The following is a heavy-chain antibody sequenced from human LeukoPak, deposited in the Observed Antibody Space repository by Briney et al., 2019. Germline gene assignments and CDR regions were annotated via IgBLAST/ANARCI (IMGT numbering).Heavy chain of an antibody. CDR1: GFTFSSYS. V-gene: IGHV3-48*01. CDR3: AREEYQLLYGFDY. D-gene: IGHD2-2*02. CDR2: ISSSSSTI. Sequence: PGGSLRLSCAASGFTFSSYSMNWVRQAPGKGLEWVSYISSSSSTIYYADSVKGRFTISRNNVKNSLYLQMNSLRAEDTAVYYCAREEYQLLYGFDYWGQGTLVTVPS. J-gene: IGHJ4*02.